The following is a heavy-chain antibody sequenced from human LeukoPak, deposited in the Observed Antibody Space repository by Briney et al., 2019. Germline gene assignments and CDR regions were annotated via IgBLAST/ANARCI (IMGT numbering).Heavy chain of an antibody. Sequence: SETLSLTCAVYGGSFSGYYWSWIRQPPGKGLEWIGEINHSGSTNYNPSLKSRVTISVDTSKNRFSLKLSSVTAADTAVYYCARGRSFRTLPFDYWGQGTLVTVSS. V-gene: IGHV4-34*01. CDR1: GGSFSGYY. CDR2: INHSGST. J-gene: IGHJ4*02. D-gene: IGHD1-14*01. CDR3: ARGRSFRTLPFDY.